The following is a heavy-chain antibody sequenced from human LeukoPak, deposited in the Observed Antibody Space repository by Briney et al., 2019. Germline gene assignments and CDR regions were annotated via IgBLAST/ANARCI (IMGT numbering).Heavy chain of an antibody. CDR2: MNPNSGNT. J-gene: IGHJ6*03. V-gene: IGHV1-8*01. CDR1: GYTFTSYD. CDR3: ARGHSGSGWPYYYYHYMDV. D-gene: IGHD6-19*01. Sequence: ASVKVSCKASGYTFTSYDINWVRQAPGQGLEWMGWMNPNSGNTGYAQKFQGRVTMTRNTSISTDYMELSSLRSEDTAVYYCARGHSGSGWPYYYYHYMDVWGKGTTVTISS.